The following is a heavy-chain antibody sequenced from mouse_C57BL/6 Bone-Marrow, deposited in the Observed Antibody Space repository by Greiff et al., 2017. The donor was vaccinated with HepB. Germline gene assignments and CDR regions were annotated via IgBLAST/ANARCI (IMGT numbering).Heavy chain of an antibody. V-gene: IGHV1-52*01. D-gene: IGHD1-1*01. J-gene: IGHJ1*03. CDR2: IDPSDSET. CDR3: ERILVLRYPDV. CDR1: GYTFTSYW. Sequence: QVQLKQPGAELVRPGSSVKLSCKASGYTFTSYWMHWVKQRPIQGLEWIGNIDPSDSETHYNQKFKDKATLTVDKSSSTAYMQLSSLTSEDAAVYYCERILVLRYPDVWGTGTTVTVAS.